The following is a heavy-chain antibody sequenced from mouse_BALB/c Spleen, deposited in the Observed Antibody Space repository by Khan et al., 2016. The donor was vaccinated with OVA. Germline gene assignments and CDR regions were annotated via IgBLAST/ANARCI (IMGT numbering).Heavy chain of an antibody. D-gene: IGHD4-1*01. V-gene: IGHV14-3*02. J-gene: IGHJ2*01. CDR2: IDPANDNS. CDR1: GFNIKDTH. Sequence: VQLQQSGAELVKPGASVKLSCTASGFNIKDTHMHWVKQRPEQGLEWIGRIDPANDNSKYDPRFQGKATITADTSSNTAYLHLSSLTSEDTAVYYCAPAGTGDYFDYWAKAPLSQSPQ. CDR3: APAGTGDYFDY.